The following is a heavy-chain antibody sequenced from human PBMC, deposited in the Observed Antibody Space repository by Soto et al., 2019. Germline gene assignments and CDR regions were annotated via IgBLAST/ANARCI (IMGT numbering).Heavy chain of an antibody. CDR3: GIIRAYSGHRALDL. CDR2: AGTTGDT. Sequence: VQVVESGGGLVQPGESLRLSCEVTGFTFTDYDFHWVRQATGKRLEWVAGAGTTGDTYYSDSVKGRFTISRENAENSLYLQINSLRPEDTSVHFCGIIRAYSGHRALDLWGQGTMVTVSS. V-gene: IGHV3-13*01. D-gene: IGHD5-12*01. J-gene: IGHJ3*01. CDR1: GFTFTDYD.